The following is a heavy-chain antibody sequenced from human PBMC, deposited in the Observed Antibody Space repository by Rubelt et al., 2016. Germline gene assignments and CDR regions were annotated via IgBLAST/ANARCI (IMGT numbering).Heavy chain of an antibody. CDR2: ISAYDGNT. J-gene: IGHJ3*02. Sequence: QVQLVQSGAEVKKPGASVKVSCKASGYTFTSYAMHWVRQAPGQRLEWMGWISAYDGNTNYAQKLQGRVTMTTDTSTGTAYMGLRGLRSYDTAVYFCARDQLALYAFDIWGQGTMVTVSS. CDR3: ARDQLALYAFDI. CDR1: GYTFTSYA. V-gene: IGHV1-3*01. D-gene: IGHD1-1*01.